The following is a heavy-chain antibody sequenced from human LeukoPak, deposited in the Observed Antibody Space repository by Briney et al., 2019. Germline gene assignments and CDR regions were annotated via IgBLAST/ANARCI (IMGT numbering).Heavy chain of an antibody. J-gene: IGHJ4*02. D-gene: IGHD5-18*01. CDR1: GYSLTSYW. Sequence: RGESLRISCKGSGYSLTSYWIGWVRQMPGKGLEWMGIIYPGDSDTRYSPSFQGQVTISADKSISTAYLQWSSLKASDTAMYYCARHDTAMEARAFDYWGQGTLVTVSS. V-gene: IGHV5-51*01. CDR2: IYPGDSDT. CDR3: ARHDTAMEARAFDY.